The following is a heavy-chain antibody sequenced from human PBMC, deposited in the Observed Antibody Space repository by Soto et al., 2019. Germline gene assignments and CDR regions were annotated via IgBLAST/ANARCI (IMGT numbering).Heavy chain of an antibody. V-gene: IGHV3-30-3*01. CDR2: ISYDGSNK. J-gene: IGHJ6*02. CDR1: GFTFSSYA. CDR3: ASYSTVHYYYGRDV. D-gene: IGHD4-17*01. Sequence: QVQLVESGGGVVQPGRSLRLSCAASGFTFSSYAMHWVRQAPGKGLEWVAVISYDGSNKYYADSVKGRFTISRDNSKNTLYLQMNSLRAEDTAVYYCASYSTVHYYYGRDVWGQGTTVTVSS.